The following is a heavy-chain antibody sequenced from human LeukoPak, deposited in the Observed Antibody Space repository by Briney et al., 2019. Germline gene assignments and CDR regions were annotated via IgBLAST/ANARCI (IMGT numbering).Heavy chain of an antibody. CDR2: IYYSGST. J-gene: IGHJ3*02. D-gene: IGHD4-17*01. V-gene: IGHV4-31*03. CDR3: ARAPSYYGDYRAAAFDI. Sequence: SETLSLTCTVSTASISSGGYYWSWIRQHPGKGLEWIGYIYYSGSTYYNPSLKSRVTISLDTSKNQFSLKLSSVTAADTAVYYCARAPSYYGDYRAAAFDIWGQGTMVTVSS. CDR1: TASISSGGYY.